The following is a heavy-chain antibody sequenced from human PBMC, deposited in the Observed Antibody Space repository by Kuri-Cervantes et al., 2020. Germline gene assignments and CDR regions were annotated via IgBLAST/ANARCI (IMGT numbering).Heavy chain of an antibody. Sequence: ASVKVSCKASGYTFTSYGISWVRQAPGQGLEWMGWISAYNGNTNYAQKLQGRVTMTTDTSTSTAYMELRSLRSDDTAVYYCARDPYLGTPQRPQFYMDVWGKGTTVTVSS. CDR2: ISAYNGNT. J-gene: IGHJ6*03. CDR3: ARDPYLGTPQRPQFYMDV. D-gene: IGHD7-27*01. CDR1: GYTFTSYG. V-gene: IGHV1-18*01.